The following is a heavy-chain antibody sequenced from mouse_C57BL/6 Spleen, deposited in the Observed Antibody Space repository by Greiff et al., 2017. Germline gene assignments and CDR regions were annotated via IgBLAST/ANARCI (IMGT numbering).Heavy chain of an antibody. D-gene: IGHD1-1*01. J-gene: IGHJ4*01. Sequence: QVQLQQPGAELVKPGASVKLSCKASGYTFTSYWMHWVKQRPGQGLEWIGMIPPNSGSTNYNENFKSKATLTVDKSSRTAYMQLSSLTSEESAVYYCASDYYGSSAMDYWGQGTSVTVSS. CDR2: IPPNSGST. CDR1: GYTFTSYW. V-gene: IGHV1-64*01. CDR3: ASDYYGSSAMDY.